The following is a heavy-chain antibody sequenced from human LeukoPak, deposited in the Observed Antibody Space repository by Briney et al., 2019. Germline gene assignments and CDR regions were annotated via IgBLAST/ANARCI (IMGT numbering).Heavy chain of an antibody. CDR3: ARDLLPIVGATTDFDY. CDR2: INPNSGGT. D-gene: IGHD1-26*01. Sequence: ASVKVSCKASGYTFTGYYMHWVRQAPGQGLEWMGWINPNSGGTNYAQKFQGRVTMTRDTSISTAYMELSRLRSDDTAVYYCARDLLPIVGATTDFDYWGQGTLVTVSS. V-gene: IGHV1-2*02. CDR1: GYTFTGYY. J-gene: IGHJ4*02.